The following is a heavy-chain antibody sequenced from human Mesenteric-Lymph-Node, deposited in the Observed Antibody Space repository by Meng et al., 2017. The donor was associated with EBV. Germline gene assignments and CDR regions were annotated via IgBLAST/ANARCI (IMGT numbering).Heavy chain of an antibody. J-gene: IGHJ5*01. V-gene: IGHV4-39*07. CDR1: GGSISGSDYY. CDR2: TYYNGNT. Sequence: HLQESGPGLVKPSKTLSLTCPVSGGSISGSDYYWGWLRQPPGKGPEWVGTTYYNGNTYYNPSLKSRVTISIDTSKNQFSLKVNSMTAADTAVYYCARVPVRGVMPSVSRFDPWGQGTLVTVSS. CDR3: ARVPVRGVMPSVSRFDP. D-gene: IGHD3-10*01.